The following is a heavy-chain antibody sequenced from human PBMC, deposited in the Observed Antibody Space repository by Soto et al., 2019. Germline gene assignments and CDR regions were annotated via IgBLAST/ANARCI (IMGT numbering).Heavy chain of an antibody. V-gene: IGHV1-69*01. Sequence: QVQLVQSGAEVKKPGSSVKVSCKASGGTFSSYAISWVRQAPGQGLEWMGGIIPIFGTANYAQKFQGRVTSTADESTSTAYMELSSLRSEDTAVYYCARHPVDITMAASGFDPWGQGTLVTVSS. CDR3: ARHPVDITMAASGFDP. CDR2: IIPIFGTA. J-gene: IGHJ5*02. CDR1: GGTFSSYA. D-gene: IGHD3-10*01.